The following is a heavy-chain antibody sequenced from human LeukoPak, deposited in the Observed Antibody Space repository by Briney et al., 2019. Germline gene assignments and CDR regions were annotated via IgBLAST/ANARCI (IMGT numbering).Heavy chain of an antibody. J-gene: IGHJ5*02. CDR1: GGTLTSFA. Sequence: ASVKVSCKASGGTLTSFAISWVRQAPGQGLEWMGGIIPIFGTANYAQKLQGRVNMTTDTSTSTAYMELRSLRCDDTAVYYCARDNHSGSWSWFDPWGQGTLVSVSA. CDR2: IIPIFGTA. V-gene: IGHV1-69*05. CDR3: ARDNHSGSWSWFDP. D-gene: IGHD6-13*01.